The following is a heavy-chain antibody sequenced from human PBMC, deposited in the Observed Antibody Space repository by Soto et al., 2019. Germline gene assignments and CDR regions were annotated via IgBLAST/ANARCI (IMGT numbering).Heavy chain of an antibody. V-gene: IGHV3-74*01. CDR3: ARWNTGYGNFDS. CDR1: GFAVSSYW. CDR2: ISPAGSST. D-gene: IGHD5-12*01. J-gene: IGHJ4*02. Sequence: GGSLRLSXAASGFAVSSYWMHWVRQAPGKGLVWVSRISPAGSSTYYADSVRGRLTISKDTAKNTLYLQINSLGAEDTAVYYCARWNTGYGNFDSWGQGTLVTVS.